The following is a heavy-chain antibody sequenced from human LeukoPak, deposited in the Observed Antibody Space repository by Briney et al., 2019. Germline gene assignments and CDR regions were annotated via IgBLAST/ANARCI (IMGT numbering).Heavy chain of an antibody. CDR1: GGSFSGYY. CDR3: ARGLYSSGWYRY. D-gene: IGHD6-19*01. V-gene: IGHV4-34*01. J-gene: IGHJ4*02. CDR2: INHSGST. Sequence: SETLSLTCAVYGGSFSGYYWSWIRQPPVKGLEWIGEINHSGSTNYNPSLKSRVTISVDTSKNQFSLKLSSVTAADTAVYYCARGLYSSGWYRYWGQGTLVTVSS.